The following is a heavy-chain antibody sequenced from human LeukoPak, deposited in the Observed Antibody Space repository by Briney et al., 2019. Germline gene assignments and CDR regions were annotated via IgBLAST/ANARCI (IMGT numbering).Heavy chain of an antibody. V-gene: IGHV4-30-4*01. CDR1: GGSISSGDYY. J-gene: IGHJ6*02. Sequence: SQTLSLTWAVTGGSISSGDYYWSWIRQPPGKGPEWIGYIYYSGSTYYNPSLKSRVTISVDTSKNHFSLRLSSVTAADTAVYYCARYCSGGSCYPYYYYAMDVWGQGTTVTVSS. CDR2: IYYSGST. D-gene: IGHD2-15*01. CDR3: ARYCSGGSCYPYYYYAMDV.